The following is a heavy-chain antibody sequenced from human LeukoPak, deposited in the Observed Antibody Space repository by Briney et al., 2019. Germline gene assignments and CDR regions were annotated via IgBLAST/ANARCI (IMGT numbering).Heavy chain of an antibody. Sequence: PSETLSLTCTVSGGSISSSSYYWGWIRQPPGKGLEWIGSIYYSGSTYYNPSLKSRVTISVDTSKNQFSLKLSSVTAADTAVYYCAREITDIVVVPDAFDIWGQGTMVTVSS. V-gene: IGHV4-39*07. J-gene: IGHJ3*02. CDR3: AREITDIVVVPDAFDI. CDR2: IYYSGST. CDR1: GGSISSSSYY. D-gene: IGHD2-2*01.